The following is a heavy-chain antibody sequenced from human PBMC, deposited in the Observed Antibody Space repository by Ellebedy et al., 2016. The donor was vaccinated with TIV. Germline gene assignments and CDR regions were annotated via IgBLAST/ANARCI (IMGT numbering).Heavy chain of an antibody. CDR3: AREMVAPGPDDVYYGMDV. Sequence: LSLTCAASGFTFSHFAMTWVRQAPGKGLEWVSTISGGGDNTYYADSVKGRFTISRDNSKSTVFLQMNSLRAEDSAVYYCAREMVAPGPDDVYYGMDVWGQGTTVTVSS. V-gene: IGHV3-23*01. CDR1: GFTFSHFA. CDR2: ISGGGDNT. J-gene: IGHJ6*02. D-gene: IGHD2-15*01.